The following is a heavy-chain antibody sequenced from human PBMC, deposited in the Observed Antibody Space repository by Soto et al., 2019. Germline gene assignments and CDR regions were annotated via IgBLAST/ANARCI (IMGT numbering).Heavy chain of an antibody. J-gene: IGHJ4*02. Sequence: QVQVVESGGGVVQPGRSLRLSCAASGFTFSNYAMHWVRQAPGKGLEWVAVISYDGSNRYFADSVKGRFTISRDNSKNTLYWQMDSLRAEDTAVYYCARDTSVATYEPAGFLDHWGQGTLVTVSS. CDR1: GFTFSNYA. CDR3: ARDTSVATYEPAGFLDH. CDR2: ISYDGSNR. V-gene: IGHV3-30-3*01. D-gene: IGHD5-12*01.